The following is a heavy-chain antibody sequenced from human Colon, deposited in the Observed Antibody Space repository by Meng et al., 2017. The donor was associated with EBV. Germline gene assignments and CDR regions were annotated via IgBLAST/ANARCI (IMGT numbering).Heavy chain of an antibody. V-gene: IGHV4-4*02. D-gene: IGHD5-18*01. J-gene: IGHJ4*02. CDR3: ARGGYYSFDY. CDR2: IYHSGST. Sequence: QVQLQECGPDLLNPSETSSLPAPVSGGSISSVYWWTWVRQSPGKGLEWIGEIYHSGSTNYNPSLKSRVTISVDKSKNQFSLKLTSVTAADTAVHYCARGGYYSFDYWGQRTLVTVSS. CDR1: GGSISSVYW.